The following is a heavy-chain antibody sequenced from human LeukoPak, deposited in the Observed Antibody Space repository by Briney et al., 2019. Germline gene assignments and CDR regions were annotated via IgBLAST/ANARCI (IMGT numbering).Heavy chain of an antibody. D-gene: IGHD5-18*01. CDR2: INPSGGGT. Sequence: ASVKVSCKASGYSFTTYHMHWVRQAPGQGLEWMGVINPSGGGTNYAQNFQGRVTMTRDMSTSTVYMELSRLRSEDTAVYYCARGRKYTSGYRVTELGSGYSDYWGQGTLVTVSS. J-gene: IGHJ4*02. CDR1: GYSFTTYH. V-gene: IGHV1-46*01. CDR3: ARGRKYTSGYRVTELGSGYSDY.